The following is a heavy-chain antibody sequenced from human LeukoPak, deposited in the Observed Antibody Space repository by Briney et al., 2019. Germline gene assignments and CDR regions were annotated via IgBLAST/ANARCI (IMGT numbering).Heavy chain of an antibody. D-gene: IGHD1-7*01. CDR2: FCSSGNT. CDR3: ARSGGTGRDYYSGMDV. CDR1: GFTFKTYA. V-gene: IGHV3-23*01. Sequence: PGGSLRLSCAASGFTFKTYAMSWVRQAPGKGLEWVSTFCSSGNTYYADSVKGRFTISRDNSKNTLDLQMNSLRSEDTAMYYCARSGGTGRDYYSGMDVWGQGTTVTVSS. J-gene: IGHJ6*02.